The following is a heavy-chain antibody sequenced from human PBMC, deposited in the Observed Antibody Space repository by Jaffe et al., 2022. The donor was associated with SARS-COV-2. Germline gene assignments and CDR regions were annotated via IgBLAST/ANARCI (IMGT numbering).Heavy chain of an antibody. CDR3: AKELDSTNWYGRALDH. Sequence: EVQLLESGGDLVQPGGSLRLSCAASGFTSSSYAMSWVRQAPGKGLEWVSVISARGAGTYYADSVKGRFTISRDTSKNTLYLQMNSLRAEDTAIYYCAKELDSTNWYGRALDHWGPGTLVTVSS. D-gene: IGHD2-2*01. CDR2: ISARGAGT. V-gene: IGHV3-23*01. J-gene: IGHJ4*02. CDR1: GFTSSSYA.